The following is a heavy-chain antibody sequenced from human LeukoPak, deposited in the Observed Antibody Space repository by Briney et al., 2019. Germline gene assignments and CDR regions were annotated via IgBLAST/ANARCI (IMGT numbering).Heavy chain of an antibody. J-gene: IGHJ6*03. D-gene: IGHD6-13*01. CDR2: IYYSGST. Sequence: SESLSLTCTVSGGSISSYYWSWIRQPPGKGLEWIGYIYYSGSTNYNPSLKSRVTISVDTSKNQFSLKLSSVTAADTAVYFCARGRVSSSSWYSTYYYYFYMDVWGKGTTVTVSS. V-gene: IGHV4-59*01. CDR3: ARGRVSSSSWYSTYYYYFYMDV. CDR1: GGSISSYY.